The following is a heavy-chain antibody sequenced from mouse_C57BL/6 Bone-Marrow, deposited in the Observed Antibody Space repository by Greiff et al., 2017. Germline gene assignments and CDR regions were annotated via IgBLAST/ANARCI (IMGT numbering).Heavy chain of an antibody. V-gene: IGHV1-50*01. Sequence: QKQGAERVKPGAEGKLAGKASGYTFTSYWMQWVKQRPGQGLEWIGEIDPSDSYTNYNQKFKGKATLTVDTSSSTAYMQLSSLTSEDSAVYYCAREKGFYYGYDGYAMDYWGQGTSVTVSS. CDR2: IDPSDSYT. D-gene: IGHD2-2*01. CDR3: AREKGFYYGYDGYAMDY. J-gene: IGHJ4*01. CDR1: GYTFTSYW.